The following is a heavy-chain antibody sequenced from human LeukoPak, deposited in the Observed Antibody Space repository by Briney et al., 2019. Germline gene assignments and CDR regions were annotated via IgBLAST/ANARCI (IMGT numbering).Heavy chain of an antibody. V-gene: IGHV1-2*06. CDR3: ARENPILGVDS. CDR1: GYTFTGYY. J-gene: IGHJ4*02. CDR2: ISSNSGGT. D-gene: IGHD3-16*01. Sequence: GASVKVSCKASGYTFTGYYMHWVRQAPGQGLEWMGRISSNSGGTNYAQKFQGRVTMTRDTSISTAYMELSSLISDDTAVYYCARENPILGVDSWGQGPRVTVSS.